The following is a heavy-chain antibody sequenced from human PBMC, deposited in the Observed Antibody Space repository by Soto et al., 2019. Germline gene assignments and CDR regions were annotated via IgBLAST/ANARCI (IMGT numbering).Heavy chain of an antibody. J-gene: IGHJ4*02. CDR3: ATWGGAGSDY. CDR1: GFTFTNYY. V-gene: IGHV3-7*01. Sequence: EVQLVESGGGLVQPGGSLRLSCAASGFTFTNYYMSWVRQAQGKGLEWVANINEDGSERYYVDSVKGRFTVSSDNAQNSLYLPMNSLRAEDTAVYDCATWGGAGSDYWGQGTLVTVSS. CDR2: INEDGSER. D-gene: IGHD1-26*01.